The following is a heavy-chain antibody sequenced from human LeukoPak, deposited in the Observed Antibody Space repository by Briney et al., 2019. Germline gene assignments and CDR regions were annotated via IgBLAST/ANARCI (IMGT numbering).Heavy chain of an antibody. J-gene: IGHJ3*01. CDR1: GFTFSTYA. Sequence: PGGSLRLSCAASGFTFSTYAMSWVRQAPGKGLEWVSAISGTGDSTYYVDSVRGRFTISRDNSKKTLSLQMNSLRVEDTAIYYCAKDIQLSAWGLGTMVTVSS. CDR2: ISGTGDST. CDR3: AKDIQLSA. D-gene: IGHD5-24*01. V-gene: IGHV3-23*01.